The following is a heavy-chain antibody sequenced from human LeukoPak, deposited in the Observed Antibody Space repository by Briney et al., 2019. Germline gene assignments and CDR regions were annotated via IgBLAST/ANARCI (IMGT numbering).Heavy chain of an antibody. J-gene: IGHJ1*01. CDR2: IYYSGSP. V-gene: IGHV4-59*01. CDR1: DDSITSSF. CDR3: AKLLLARQWLVQNEYFQH. D-gene: IGHD6-19*01. Sequence: SETLSLTCTVSDDSITSSFWSWIRQPPGQGLQWIGYIYYSGSPKYNPSLTSRVSISVDTSKNQFSLNLSSLSAADTAVYYCAKLLLARQWLVQNEYFQHWGQGTLVTVSS.